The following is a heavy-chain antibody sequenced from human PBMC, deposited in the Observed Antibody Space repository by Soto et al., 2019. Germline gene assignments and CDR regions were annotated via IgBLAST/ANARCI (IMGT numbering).Heavy chain of an antibody. V-gene: IGHV3-49*04. CDR3: TYSSGYYYYGMDV. CDR2: IRSKAYGGTT. D-gene: IGHD3-22*01. CDR1: GFTFGDYA. Sequence: LRLSCTASGFTFGDYAMSWVRQAPGKGLEWVGFIRSKAYGGTTEYAASVKGRFTISRDDSKSIAYLQMNSLKTEDTAVYYCTYSSGYYYYGMDVWGQGTTVTVSS. J-gene: IGHJ6*02.